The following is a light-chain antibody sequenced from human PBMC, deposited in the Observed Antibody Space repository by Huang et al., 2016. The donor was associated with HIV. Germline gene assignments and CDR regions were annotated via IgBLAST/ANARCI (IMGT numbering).Light chain of an antibody. CDR1: QSLLHSDGNTY. CDR3: MQGTHWPLT. CDR2: KVS. Sequence: SLPVTLGQPASISCRSSQSLLHSDGNTYLIWLQQRPGHSPRRLIYKVSNRDSGVPDRFSGSGSGSDFTLRISRVEPEDVGVYYCMQGTHWPLTFGGGTKVEMK. J-gene: IGKJ4*01. V-gene: IGKV2-30*02.